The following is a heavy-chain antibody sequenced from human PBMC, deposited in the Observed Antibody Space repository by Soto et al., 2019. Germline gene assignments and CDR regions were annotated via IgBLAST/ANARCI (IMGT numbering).Heavy chain of an antibody. Sequence: ASVKVSCKASGYTFTSYDINWVRQATGQGLEWMGWMNPNSGNTGYAQKFQGRVTMTRDMSTSTAYMELSSLRSEDTAVYYCAAAERFYDFWTLDYWGRGTLVTVSS. CDR2: MNPNSGNT. V-gene: IGHV1-8*01. J-gene: IGHJ4*02. CDR3: AAAERFYDFWTLDY. CDR1: GYTFTSYD. D-gene: IGHD3-3*01.